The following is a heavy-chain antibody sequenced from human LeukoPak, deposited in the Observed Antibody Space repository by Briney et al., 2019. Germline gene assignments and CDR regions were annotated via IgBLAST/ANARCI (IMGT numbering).Heavy chain of an antibody. V-gene: IGHV1-46*01. CDR3: ARDQEGFDY. CDR1: EYTFTNNY. CDR2: IYPRDGST. J-gene: IGHJ4*02. Sequence: ASVKVSCKASEYTFTNNYLHWVRQAPGQGLEWMGMIYPRDGSTSYAQNFQGRVTVTRDTSTTTVHMELRGLRSEDTAVYYCARDQEGFDYWGQGTVVTVSS.